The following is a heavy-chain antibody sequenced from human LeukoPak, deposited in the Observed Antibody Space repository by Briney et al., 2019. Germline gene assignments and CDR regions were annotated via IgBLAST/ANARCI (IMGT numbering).Heavy chain of an antibody. CDR3: ARGRGGXTWNV. CDR2: IYFDGST. D-gene: IGHD3-16*01. J-gene: IGHJ6*02. V-gene: IGHV4-59*01. CDR1: GGSISSYY. Sequence: SETLSLTCTVSGGSISSYYWSWIRQPPGKRLEWIAFIYFDGSTNYNPSLTSRVTLSIDSSRQQFSLRLTSVTAADTAIYYCARGRGGXTWNVWGQGTTVTVSS.